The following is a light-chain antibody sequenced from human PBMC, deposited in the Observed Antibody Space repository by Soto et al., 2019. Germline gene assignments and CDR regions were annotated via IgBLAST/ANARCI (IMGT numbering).Light chain of an antibody. J-gene: IGLJ1*01. V-gene: IGLV2-8*01. CDR1: SSDVGAYNY. CDR3: QSYDSTLSARYV. CDR2: EVR. Sequence: QSALTQPPSASGSPGQSVTISCTGTSSDVGAYNYVSWYQQHPGRAPKLMIYEVRKRPSGVPDRFSGSKSGTSASLAITGLQAEDEGDYYCQSYDSTLSARYVFGTGTKVTVL.